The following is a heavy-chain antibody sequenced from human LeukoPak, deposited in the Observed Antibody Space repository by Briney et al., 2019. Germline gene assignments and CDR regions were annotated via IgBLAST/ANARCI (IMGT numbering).Heavy chain of an antibody. J-gene: IGHJ6*02. CDR2: VYYSGST. CDR1: GGSIRSYY. Sequence: PSETLSLTCTVSGGSIRSYYCSWIRQPPGKGLEWVGYVYYSGSTSYNPSLKSRVTISVDASKNQFSLKLSSVTAADTAVYYCARHFTGPGTYTPYFGMDVWGLGTTVTVSS. D-gene: IGHD3-16*01. CDR3: ARHFTGPGTYTPYFGMDV. V-gene: IGHV4-59*08.